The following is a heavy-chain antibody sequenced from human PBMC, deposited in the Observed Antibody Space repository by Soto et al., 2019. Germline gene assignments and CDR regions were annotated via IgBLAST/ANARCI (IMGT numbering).Heavy chain of an antibody. CDR1: GGSISEKY. J-gene: IGHJ5*02. CDR3: VASLAASGLNWLDP. V-gene: IGHV4-4*07. Sequence: SETLSLTCIVSGGSISEKYWNWVRQPPGKGLEWIGLIFANGHTDYNPSLKSRVTLSVDASKNQFSLRLTSMTAADTAVYYCVASLAASGLNWLDPWGRGTLVTVS. D-gene: IGHD6-13*01. CDR2: IFANGHT.